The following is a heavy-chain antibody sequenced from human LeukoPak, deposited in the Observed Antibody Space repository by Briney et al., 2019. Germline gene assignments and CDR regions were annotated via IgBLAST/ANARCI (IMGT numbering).Heavy chain of an antibody. CDR3: ARVPYGDYVDY. V-gene: IGHV4-59*01. D-gene: IGHD4-17*01. CDR2: IYYSGST. Sequence: MASETLSLTCTVSGGSISSYYWSWIRQPPGKGLEWIGYIYYSGSTNYNPSLKSRVTISVDTSKNQFSLKLSSVTAADTAVYYCARVPYGDYVDYWGQGTLVTVSS. J-gene: IGHJ4*02. CDR1: GGSISSYY.